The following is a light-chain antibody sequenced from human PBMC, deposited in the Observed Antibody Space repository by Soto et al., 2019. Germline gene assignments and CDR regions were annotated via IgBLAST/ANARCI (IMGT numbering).Light chain of an antibody. J-gene: IGLJ3*02. CDR3: QSYDSSLSGWV. CDR1: SSNIGAHYE. CDR2: GYT. Sequence: QSVLTQPPSVSGAPGQRVTISCTGSSSNIGAHYEVHWYQQLPGTAPKLLIYGYTRRPSGVPDRFSGSKSGASASLAITGLQAEDEADYYYQSYDSSLSGWVFGGGTKVTVL. V-gene: IGLV1-40*01.